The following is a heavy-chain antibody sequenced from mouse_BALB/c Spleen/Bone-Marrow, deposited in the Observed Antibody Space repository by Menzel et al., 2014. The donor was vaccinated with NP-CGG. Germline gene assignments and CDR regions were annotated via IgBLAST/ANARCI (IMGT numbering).Heavy chain of an antibody. V-gene: IGHV3-8*02. CDR3: ARYPLNYYGSPWFAY. CDR1: GDSITSGY. Sequence: EVKVEESGPSLVKPSQTLSHTCSVTGDSITSGYWNWIRKFPGNKLEYMGYISYSGSTYYNPSPKSRISITRDTSKNQYYLQLNSVTTEDTATYYCARYPLNYYGSPWFAYWGQGTLVTVSA. CDR2: ISYSGST. J-gene: IGHJ3*01. D-gene: IGHD1-1*01.